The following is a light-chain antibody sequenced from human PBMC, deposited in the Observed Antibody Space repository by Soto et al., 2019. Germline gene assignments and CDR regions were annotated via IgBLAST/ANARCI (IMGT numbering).Light chain of an antibody. Sequence: ASPSVSKYLACYQQKAGETPRXXXYDASNRASGIPARSGGSGAETVFTPTISRLEHEVFAVYYCQHRMNWPLTFGQGTRLEIK. V-gene: IGKV3-11*01. CDR1: PSVSKY. CDR2: DAS. CDR3: QHRMNWPLT. J-gene: IGKJ5*01.